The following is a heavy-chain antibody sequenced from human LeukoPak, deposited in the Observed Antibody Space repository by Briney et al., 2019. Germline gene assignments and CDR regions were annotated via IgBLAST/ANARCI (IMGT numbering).Heavy chain of an antibody. CDR2: INHSGST. CDR3: ATGAYYDSSGRDY. Sequence: PSETLSLTCAVYGGSFSGYYWSWIRQPPVKGLEWIGEINHSGSTNYNPSLKSRVTISVDTTKNQFSLKLSSVTAADTAVYYCATGAYYDSSGRDYWGQGTLVTVSS. CDR1: GGSFSGYY. D-gene: IGHD3-22*01. V-gene: IGHV4-34*01. J-gene: IGHJ4*02.